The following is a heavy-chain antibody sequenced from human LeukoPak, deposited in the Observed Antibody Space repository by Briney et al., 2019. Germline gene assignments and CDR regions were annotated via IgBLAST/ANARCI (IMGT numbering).Heavy chain of an antibody. D-gene: IGHD1-26*01. CDR3: ARSTRRGSYDS. J-gene: IGHJ4*02. V-gene: IGHV3-7*03. CDR1: GFIFSNYW. CDR2: IKQDGSDK. Sequence: AGGSLRLSCAASGFIFSNYWMSWVRQAPGKGLEWVANIKQDGSDKYYVDSVKGRFTISRDNGKNSLYLEMNSLRAEDTAMYYCARSTRRGSYDSWGQGALVTVSS.